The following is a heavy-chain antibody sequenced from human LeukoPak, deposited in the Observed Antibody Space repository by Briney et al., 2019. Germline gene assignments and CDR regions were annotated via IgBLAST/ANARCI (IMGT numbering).Heavy chain of an antibody. Sequence: GGSLRLSCAASGFTFGSYWMHWVRQAPGKGLVWVSRINTDGGSTTYADSVKGRFTISRDNAKNTLYLQMNSLRAEDTAVYYCGRGFSIVPAGIPDYWGLGTLVTVSS. CDR1: GFTFGSYW. J-gene: IGHJ4*02. V-gene: IGHV3-74*01. CDR2: INTDGGST. D-gene: IGHD2-2*02. CDR3: GRGFSIVPAGIPDY.